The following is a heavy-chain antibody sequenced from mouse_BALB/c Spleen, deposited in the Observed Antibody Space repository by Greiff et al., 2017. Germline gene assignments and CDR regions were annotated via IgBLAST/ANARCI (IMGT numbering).Heavy chain of an antibody. J-gene: IGHJ2*01. D-gene: IGHD1-3*01. CDR2: ISDGGSYT. CDR3: ARAKDLMGFYYCDY. V-gene: IGHV5-4*02. CDR1: GFTFSDYY. Sequence: EVKLVESGGGLVKPGGSLKLSCAASGFTFSDYYMYWVRQTPEKRLEWVATISDGGSYTYYPDSVKGRFTISRDNAKNNLYLQMSSLKSEDTAMYYCARAKDLMGFYYCDYWGQGTTLTVSS.